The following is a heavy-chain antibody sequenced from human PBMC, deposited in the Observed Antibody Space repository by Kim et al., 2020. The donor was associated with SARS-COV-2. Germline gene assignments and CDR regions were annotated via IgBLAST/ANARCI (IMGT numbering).Heavy chain of an antibody. D-gene: IGHD1-7*01. CDR3: ASTVARANNWNYAGDFDY. V-gene: IGHV4-34*01. J-gene: IGHJ4*01. CDR2: INHSGST. Sequence: SETLSLTCAVYGGSFSGYYWSWIRQPPGKGLEWIGEINHSGSTNYNPSLKSRVTISVDTSKNQFSLKLSSVTAADTAVYYCASTVARANNWNYAGDFDY. CDR1: GGSFSGYY.